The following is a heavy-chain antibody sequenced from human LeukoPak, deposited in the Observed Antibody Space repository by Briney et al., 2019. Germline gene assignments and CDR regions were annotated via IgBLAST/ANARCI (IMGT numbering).Heavy chain of an antibody. D-gene: IGHD3-3*01. J-gene: IGHJ5*02. CDR2: IKQDGSGK. CDR3: AKDATYDFWSGYGPPRDWFDP. Sequence: GGSLRLSCAASGFTFSSYWMTWVRQAPGKGLEWVANIKQDGSGKYYVDSVKGRFTISRDNSKNTLYLQMNSLRAEDTAVYYCAKDATYDFWSGYGPPRDWFDPWGQGTLVTVSS. CDR1: GFTFSSYW. V-gene: IGHV3-7*05.